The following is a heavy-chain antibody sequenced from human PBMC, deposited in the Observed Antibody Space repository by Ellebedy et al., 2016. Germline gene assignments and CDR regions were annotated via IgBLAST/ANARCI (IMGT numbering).Heavy chain of an antibody. Sequence: GGSLRLXXAASGFTFSSYWMHWVRQAPGKGLEWVANINEDGTDKNYVDSVKGRFTISRDNAKNSLYLQMNSLRAEDTAVYYCVSFGSGYWGQGTLVTVSS. J-gene: IGHJ4*02. CDR3: VSFGSGY. D-gene: IGHD1-26*01. CDR2: INEDGTDK. CDR1: GFTFSSYW. V-gene: IGHV3-7*01.